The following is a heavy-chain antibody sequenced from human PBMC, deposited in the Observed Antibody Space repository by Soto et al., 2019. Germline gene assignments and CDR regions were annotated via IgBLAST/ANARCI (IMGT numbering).Heavy chain of an antibody. D-gene: IGHD6-6*01. V-gene: IGHV1-46*01. Sequence: ASVKVSWKASGGTFSSYAISWVRQAPGQVLEWMGIINPSGGSTSYAQKFQGRVTMTRDTSTSTVYMELSSLRSEDTAVYYCAREYIAARPHYYYGMDVWGQGTTVTVSS. CDR2: INPSGGST. CDR3: AREYIAARPHYYYGMDV. CDR1: GGTFSSYA. J-gene: IGHJ6*02.